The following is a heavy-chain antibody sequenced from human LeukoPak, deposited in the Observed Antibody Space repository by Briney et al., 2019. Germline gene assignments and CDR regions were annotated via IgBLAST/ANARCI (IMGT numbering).Heavy chain of an antibody. V-gene: IGHV4-34*01. CDR2: INHSGST. CDR3: ARGPEYSSRGRWFDP. Sequence: PSETLSLTRAVYGGSFSGYYWSWIRHPPGKGLEWIGEINHSGSTNYNPSLKSRVTISVDTSKNQFSLKLSSVTAADTAVYYCARGPEYSSRGRWFDPWGQGTLVTVSS. J-gene: IGHJ5*02. D-gene: IGHD6-13*01. CDR1: GGSFSGYY.